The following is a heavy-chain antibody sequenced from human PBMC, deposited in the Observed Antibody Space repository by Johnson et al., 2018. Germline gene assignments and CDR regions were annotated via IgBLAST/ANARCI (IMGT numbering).Heavy chain of an antibody. D-gene: IGHD2-8*01. J-gene: IGHJ4*02. CDR1: GYSFPNYW. Sequence: EVQLVESGAQVKKPGESLKISCKGSGYSFPNYWIAWVRQMPGKGLEWMGLIYPGDSDTRYSPSFQGQFTISVDKSIGTAYLQWSSLKASDTAIYYLATNGLAALGSLFDYWGQGTVVTVAS. CDR3: ATNGLAALGSLFDY. V-gene: IGHV5-51*01. CDR2: IYPGDSDT.